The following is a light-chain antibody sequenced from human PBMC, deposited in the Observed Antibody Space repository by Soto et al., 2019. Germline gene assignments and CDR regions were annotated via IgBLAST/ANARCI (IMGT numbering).Light chain of an antibody. CDR3: NSYTSSSTLPYV. J-gene: IGLJ1*01. V-gene: IGLV2-14*01. CDR2: DVS. Sequence: QSALTQPASVSGSPGQSITVSCTGTSSDVGGYNYVSWYQQHPGKAPKVMIYDVSKRPSGVFNRFSGSKSGNTASLPISGLQAEDEADYYCNSYTSSSTLPYVFGTGTKVTVL. CDR1: SSDVGGYNY.